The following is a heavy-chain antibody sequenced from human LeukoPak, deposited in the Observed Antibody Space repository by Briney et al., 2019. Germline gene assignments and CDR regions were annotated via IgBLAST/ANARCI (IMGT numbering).Heavy chain of an antibody. CDR3: ARSRDGYNLAFDY. Sequence: PSETLSLTCTVSGGSISSGGYYWSWIRQHPGKGLEWIGYIYYSGSTYYNPSLKSRVTISVDTSKNQFSLKLSSVTAADTAVYYCARSRDGYNLAFDYWSQGTLVTVSS. CDR2: IYYSGST. J-gene: IGHJ4*02. V-gene: IGHV4-31*03. CDR1: GGSISSGGYY. D-gene: IGHD5-24*01.